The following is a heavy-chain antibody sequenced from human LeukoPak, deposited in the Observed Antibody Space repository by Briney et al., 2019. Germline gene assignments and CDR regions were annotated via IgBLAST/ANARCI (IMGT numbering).Heavy chain of an antibody. V-gene: IGHV4-34*01. CDR1: GGSFRGYY. Sequence: SETLSLTCAVYGGSFRGYYWSWIRQPPGKGLEWIGAINHSGSTNYNPSLKSRVTISVDTSKNQFSLKLSSVTAADTAVYYCARVPSASVVVVPAATNWFDPWGQGTLVTVSS. CDR2: INHSGST. D-gene: IGHD2-2*01. CDR3: ARVPSASVVVVPAATNWFDP. J-gene: IGHJ5*02.